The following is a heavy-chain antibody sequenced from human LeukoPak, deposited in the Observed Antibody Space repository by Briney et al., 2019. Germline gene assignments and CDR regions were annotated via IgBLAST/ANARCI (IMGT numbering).Heavy chain of an antibody. J-gene: IGHJ4*02. CDR3: ARLYSSGWYGYYFDY. D-gene: IGHD6-19*01. CDR2: IYYSGST. CDR1: GGSISSYY. Sequence: PSETLSLTCTVSGGSISSYYWSWIRQPPGKGLEWIGYIYYSGSTNYNPSLKSRVTISVDTSKNQFSLKLSSVTAADTAVYYCARLYSSGWYGYYFDYWGQGTLVTVSS. V-gene: IGHV4-59*08.